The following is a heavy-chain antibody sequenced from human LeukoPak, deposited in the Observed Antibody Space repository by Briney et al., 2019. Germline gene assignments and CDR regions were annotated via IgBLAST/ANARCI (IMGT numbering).Heavy chain of an antibody. J-gene: IGHJ5*02. CDR2: IYHSGST. CDR1: GGSFSGYY. V-gene: IGHV4-30-2*01. CDR3: ARVASYCSGGSCCDAFDP. Sequence: SETLSLTCAVYGGSFSGYYWSWIRQPPGKGLEWIGYIYHSGSTYYNPSLKSRVTISVDRSKNQFSLKLSSVTAADTAVYYCARVASYCSGGSCCDAFDPWGQGTLVTVSS. D-gene: IGHD2-15*01.